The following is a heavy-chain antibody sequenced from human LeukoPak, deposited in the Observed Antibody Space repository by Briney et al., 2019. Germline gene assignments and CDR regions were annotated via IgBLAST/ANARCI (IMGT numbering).Heavy chain of an antibody. CDR3: AQAPTGTFRLFDY. V-gene: IGHV3-64*04. CDR2: ISSNGGST. J-gene: IGHJ4*02. Sequence: GGSLRLSCSASGFTFSRYAMHWVRQAPGKGLECASAISSNGGSTYYADSVKGRFTISRDNSKNTLYLQMNSLRAEDTAVYYCAQAPTGTFRLFDYWGQGTLVTVFS. D-gene: IGHD2-8*02. CDR1: GFTFSRYA.